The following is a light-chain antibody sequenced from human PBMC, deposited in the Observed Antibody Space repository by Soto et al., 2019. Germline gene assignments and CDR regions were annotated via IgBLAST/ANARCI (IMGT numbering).Light chain of an antibody. CDR3: QQYNSYWT. J-gene: IGKJ1*01. Sequence: DIQMTQSPSTLSASVGDRVTITCRASQSISSWLAWYQQKPGKAPKLLIYKASSLESGVPSRFSGSGPETDFHVTISIRQPDDFATYYGQQYNSYWTFGQGTKVEIK. CDR2: KAS. V-gene: IGKV1-5*03. CDR1: QSISSW.